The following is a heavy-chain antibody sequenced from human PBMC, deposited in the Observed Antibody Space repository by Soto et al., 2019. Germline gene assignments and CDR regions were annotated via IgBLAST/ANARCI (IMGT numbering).Heavy chain of an antibody. CDR1: GFSLSTSGVG. J-gene: IGHJ4*02. CDR2: IYWDDDK. CDR3: AHRRYGVAGIDY. D-gene: IGHD6-19*01. Sequence: QITLKESGPTLVKPTQTLTLTCTFSGFSLSTSGVGVGWIRQPPGKALEWLALIYWDDDKRYSPSLKSRLTITKDTSKNPVVLTMTNMDPVDTATYYCAHRRYGVAGIDYWGQGTLVTVSS. V-gene: IGHV2-5*02.